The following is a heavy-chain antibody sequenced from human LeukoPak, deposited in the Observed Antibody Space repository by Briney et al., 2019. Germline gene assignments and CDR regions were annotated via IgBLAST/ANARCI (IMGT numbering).Heavy chain of an antibody. Sequence: GASVKVSCKASGYTFTGYYVHWVRQAPGQGLEWIGRINPNSGDTNYAQKFQGRVTMTRDTSLSTAYMELSRLRSDDTAVYYCARDYCGGDCFPDYWGQGTLVTVSS. J-gene: IGHJ4*02. V-gene: IGHV1-2*06. CDR3: ARDYCGGDCFPDY. CDR2: INPNSGDT. CDR1: GYTFTGYY. D-gene: IGHD2-21*02.